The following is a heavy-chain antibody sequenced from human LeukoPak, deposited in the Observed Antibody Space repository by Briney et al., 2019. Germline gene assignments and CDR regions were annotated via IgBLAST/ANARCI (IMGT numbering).Heavy chain of an antibody. J-gene: IGHJ3*02. V-gene: IGHV4-30-4*08. D-gene: IGHD3-22*01. CDR3: ARITTIVVDAFDI. CDR2: IYYSGST. CDR1: GGSISSGDYY. Sequence: SQTLSLTCTVSGGSISSGDYYWSWIRQPPGKGLEWIGYIYYSGSTYYNPSLKSRVTISVDTSKNQFSLKLSSVTAADTAVYYCARITTIVVDAFDIWGQGTMVTVSS.